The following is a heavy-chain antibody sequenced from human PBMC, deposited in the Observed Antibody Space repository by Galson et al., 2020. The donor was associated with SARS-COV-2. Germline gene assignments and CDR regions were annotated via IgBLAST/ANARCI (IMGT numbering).Heavy chain of an antibody. CDR3: ARVKIYCGSTSCYEHDY. D-gene: IGHD2-2*01. J-gene: IGHJ4*02. CDR2: IIPIFGTA. CDR1: GGTFSSYA. V-gene: IGHV1-69*13. Sequence: SVKVSCKASGGTFSSYAISWVRQAPGQGLEWMGGIIPIFGTANYAQKFQGRVTITADESTSTAYMELSSLRSEDTAVYYCARVKIYCGSTSCYEHDYWGQGTLVTVSS.